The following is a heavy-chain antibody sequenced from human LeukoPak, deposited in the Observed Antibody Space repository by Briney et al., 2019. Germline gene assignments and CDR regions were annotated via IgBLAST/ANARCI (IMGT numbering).Heavy chain of an antibody. D-gene: IGHD2/OR15-2a*01. CDR3: ARLSDLTQFDY. CDR1: GYSISSGYY. CDR2: IYHSGST. V-gene: IGHV4-38-2*01. J-gene: IGHJ4*02. Sequence: PSETLSITCAVSGYSISSGYYWGWIRQPPGQGLEWIGSIYHSGSTYYNPSLKSRVTISVDTSKNQFSLKLSSVTAADTAVYYCARLSDLTQFDYWGQGTLVTVSS.